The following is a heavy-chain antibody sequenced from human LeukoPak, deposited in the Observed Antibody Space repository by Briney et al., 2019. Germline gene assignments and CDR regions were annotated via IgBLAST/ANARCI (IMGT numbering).Heavy chain of an antibody. Sequence: ASVKVSCKXSGYTFTSYGISWVRQTPGQGLEWMGWISAYNGNTSYSQKLQGRVTMTTDTSTSTAYMELRSLRSDDTAVYYCAKEGGSAIYFDYWGQGTLVTVSS. D-gene: IGHD3-10*01. V-gene: IGHV1-18*01. J-gene: IGHJ4*02. CDR2: ISAYNGNT. CDR3: AKEGGSAIYFDY. CDR1: GYTFTSYG.